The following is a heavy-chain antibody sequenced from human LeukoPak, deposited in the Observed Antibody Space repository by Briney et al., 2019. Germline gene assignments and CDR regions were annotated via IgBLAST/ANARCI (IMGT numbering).Heavy chain of an antibody. CDR3: ARGHYSGSYQPFDY. CDR1: GGSVSSGSYY. CDR2: IYYSGST. V-gene: IGHV4-61*01. Sequence: SETLSLTCTVSGGSVSSGSYYWSWLRQPPGKGLEWIRYIYYSGSTNYNPSLKSRVTISVDTSKTQFSLKLSSVTAADTAVYYCARGHYSGSYQPFDYWGQGTLVTVSS. D-gene: IGHD1-26*01. J-gene: IGHJ4*02.